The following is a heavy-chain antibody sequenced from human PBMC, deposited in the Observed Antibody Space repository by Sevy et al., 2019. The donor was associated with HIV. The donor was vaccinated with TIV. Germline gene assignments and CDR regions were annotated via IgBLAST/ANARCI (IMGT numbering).Heavy chain of an antibody. CDR3: AISGYYVSGRDYYYGMDV. D-gene: IGHD3-10*01. CDR2: ISGSGGST. J-gene: IGHJ6*02. Sequence: GGSLRLSCAASGFTFSSYDMSWVRQAPGKGLEWVSAISGSGGSTYYADSVKGRFTISRDNSKNTLYLQMKSLRAEDPADTYCAISGYYVSGRDYYYGMDVWGQGATVTVSS. CDR1: GFTFSSYD. V-gene: IGHV3-23*01.